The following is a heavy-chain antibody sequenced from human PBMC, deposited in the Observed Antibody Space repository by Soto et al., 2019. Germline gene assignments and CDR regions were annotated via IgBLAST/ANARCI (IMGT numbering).Heavy chain of an antibody. CDR2: TYYRSKWYN. CDR3: ARDRLGDGYNDY. V-gene: IGHV6-1*01. CDR1: GDSVSSNSAA. Sequence: SQTLSLTCAISGDSVSSNSAAWTWIRQSPSRGLEWLGRTYYRSKWYNNYAVSVKSRITINPDTSKSQFSLQLNSVTPGDTAVYYCARDRLGDGYNDYWGQGTLVTVSS. D-gene: IGHD5-12*01. J-gene: IGHJ4*02.